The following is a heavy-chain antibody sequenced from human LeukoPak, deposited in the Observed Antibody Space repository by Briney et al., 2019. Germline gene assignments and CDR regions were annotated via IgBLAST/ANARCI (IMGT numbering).Heavy chain of an antibody. V-gene: IGHV3-48*03. CDR3: AKVAATGYYYDSSGYIDY. J-gene: IGHJ4*02. CDR2: ISSSGSTI. CDR1: GFTFSSYE. Sequence: GGSLRLSCAASGFTFSSYEMNWVRQAPGKGLEWVSYISSSGSTIYYADSVKGRFTISRDNSKNTLYLQMNSLRAEDTAVYYCAKVAATGYYYDSSGYIDYWGQGTLVTVSS. D-gene: IGHD3-22*01.